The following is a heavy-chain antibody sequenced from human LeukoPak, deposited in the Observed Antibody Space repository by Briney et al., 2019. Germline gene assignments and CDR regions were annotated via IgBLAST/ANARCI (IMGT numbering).Heavy chain of an antibody. J-gene: IGHJ4*02. V-gene: IGHV3-23*01. CDR3: AKDRMVYDILTALVDY. CDR1: GFTFSSYA. Sequence: GGSLRLSCAASGFTFSSYAMSWVRQAPGKGLEWVSAISGSGGSTYHADSVKGRFTISRDNSKNTLYLQMNSLRAEDTAVYYCAKDRMVYDILTALVDYWGQGTLVTVSS. D-gene: IGHD3-9*01. CDR2: ISGSGGST.